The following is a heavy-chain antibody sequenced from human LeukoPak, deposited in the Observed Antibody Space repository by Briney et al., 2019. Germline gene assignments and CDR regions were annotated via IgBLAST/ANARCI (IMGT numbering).Heavy chain of an antibody. CDR1: GFTVSSNY. CDR3: AKSTAVHLFDY. J-gene: IGHJ4*02. D-gene: IGHD6-19*01. V-gene: IGHV3-23*01. CDR2: ISGSGGST. Sequence: GGSLRLSCAASGFTVSSNYMSWVRQAPGKGLEWVSAISGSGGSTYYADSVKGRFTISRDNSKNTLYLQMNSLRAEDTAVYYCAKSTAVHLFDYWGQGTLVTVSS.